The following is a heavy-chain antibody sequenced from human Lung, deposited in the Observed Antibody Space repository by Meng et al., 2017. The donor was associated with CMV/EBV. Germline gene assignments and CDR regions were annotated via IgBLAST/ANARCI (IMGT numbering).Heavy chain of an antibody. CDR1: GYTFTSYD. J-gene: IGHJ6*02. V-gene: IGHV1-8*01. CDR2: MNPNSGNT. CDR3: AGGKGSYYYYYGMDA. Sequence: ASXXVSXKASGYTFTSYDINWVRQATGQGLEWMGWMNPNSGNTGYAQKFQGRVTMTRNTSISTAYMELSSLRSEDTAVYYCAGGKGSYYYYYGMDAWVQGTTVTVSS. D-gene: IGHD5-18*01.